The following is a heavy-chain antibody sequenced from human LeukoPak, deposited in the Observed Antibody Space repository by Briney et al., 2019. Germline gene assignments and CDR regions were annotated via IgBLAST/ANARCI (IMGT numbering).Heavy chain of an antibody. Sequence: ASVNVSCKASGYTFTSYGISWVRQARGQGLDWMGWISIYTGNTKYGEKFQGRATMTRDTSTSTAYMEVRSLRSDDTAVYYCARVRGTALTAYPGYFDYWGQGTLVTVSS. CDR2: ISIYTGNT. J-gene: IGHJ4*02. CDR1: GYTFTSYG. CDR3: ARVRGTALTAYPGYFDY. D-gene: IGHD2-21*02. V-gene: IGHV1-18*04.